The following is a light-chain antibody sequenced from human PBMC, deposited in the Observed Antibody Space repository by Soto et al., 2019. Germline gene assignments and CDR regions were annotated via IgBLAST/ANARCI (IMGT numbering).Light chain of an antibody. CDR1: SSDVGGYNY. CDR2: DVS. J-gene: IGLJ1*01. V-gene: IGLV2-14*01. CDR3: SSYTSSSTPYV. Sequence: QSVLTQPASVSGSPGQSITISCTGTSSDVGGYNYVYWYQQHPGKAPKLMIYDVSNRPSGVSNRFSGSKSGNTASLTISGLQAEDEDDYYCSSYTSSSTPYVFGTGTKLTVL.